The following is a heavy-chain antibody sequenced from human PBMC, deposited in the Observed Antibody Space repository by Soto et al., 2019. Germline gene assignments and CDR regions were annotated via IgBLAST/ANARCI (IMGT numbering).Heavy chain of an antibody. J-gene: IGHJ4*02. D-gene: IGHD3-10*01. CDR2: ISNSGTYT. V-gene: IGHV3-11*06. Sequence: ESGGGLVQPGGSLRLSCVVSGFTFSDYYMSWIRQAPGKGLEWISYISNSGTYTNYADSVKGRFTISRDNATNSLYLRMNCLRVEDTAVYYCVRGRGGDWGQGTLVTVSS. CDR1: GFTFSDYY. CDR3: VRGRGGD.